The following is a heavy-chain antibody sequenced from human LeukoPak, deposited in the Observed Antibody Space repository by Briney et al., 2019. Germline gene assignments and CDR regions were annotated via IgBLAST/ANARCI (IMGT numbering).Heavy chain of an antibody. Sequence: PGGFLRLSCAASGFTFSSYAMSWVRQAPGKGLEWVSAISGSGGSTYYADSVKGRFTISRDNSKNTLYLQMNSLRAEDTAVYYCAKASNFWSGRPYYYYMDVWGKGTTVTVSS. CDR3: AKASNFWSGRPYYYYMDV. D-gene: IGHD3-3*01. CDR1: GFTFSSYA. CDR2: ISGSGGST. J-gene: IGHJ6*03. V-gene: IGHV3-23*01.